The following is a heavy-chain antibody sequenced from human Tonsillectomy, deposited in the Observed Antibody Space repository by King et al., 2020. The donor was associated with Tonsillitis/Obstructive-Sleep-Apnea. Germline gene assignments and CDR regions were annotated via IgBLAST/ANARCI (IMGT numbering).Heavy chain of an antibody. CDR2: ISGDSGYI. D-gene: IGHD3-10*01. CDR1: GFTFSAYG. V-gene: IGHV3-21*01. Sequence: VQLVESGSGLVKPGGSLRLSCAASGFTFSAYGMTWVRRAPGKGLEWVSSISGDSGYIYYADSVRGRFTISRDNAKNSLYLQMNSLRAEDTAVYYCARPSYGSGVYYYFYMDVWGKGTTVTVSS. CDR3: ARPSYGSGVYYYFYMDV. J-gene: IGHJ6*03.